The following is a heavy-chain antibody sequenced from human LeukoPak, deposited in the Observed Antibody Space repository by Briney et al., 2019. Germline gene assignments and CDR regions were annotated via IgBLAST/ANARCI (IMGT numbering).Heavy chain of an antibody. CDR3: ARGKDEDYYYYYMDV. Sequence: ASVKVSCKASGYTFTGYYMHWVRQAPGQGLEWMGWINPNSGGTNYAQKFQGRVTMTRDTSISTAYMELSSLRSEDTAVYYCARGKDEDYYYYYMDVWGKGTTVTVSS. CDR1: GYTFTGYY. CDR2: INPNSGGT. J-gene: IGHJ6*03. V-gene: IGHV1-2*02.